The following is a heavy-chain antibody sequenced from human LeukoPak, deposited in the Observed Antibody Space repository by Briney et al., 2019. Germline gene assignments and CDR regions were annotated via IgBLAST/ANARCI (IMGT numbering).Heavy chain of an antibody. Sequence: SETLSLTCTVSGGSISSYYWGWIRQPPGKGLEWIGSIYYSGSTYYNPSLKSRVTISVDTSKNQFSLKLSSVTAADTAVYYCTSHIPSTYYYDSSGINWFDPWGQGTLVTVSS. V-gene: IGHV4-39*01. CDR3: TSHIPSTYYYDSSGINWFDP. D-gene: IGHD3-22*01. CDR2: IYYSGST. J-gene: IGHJ5*02. CDR1: GGSISSYY.